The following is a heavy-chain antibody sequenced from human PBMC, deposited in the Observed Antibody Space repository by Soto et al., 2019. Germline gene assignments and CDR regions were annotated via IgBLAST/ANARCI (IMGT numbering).Heavy chain of an antibody. Sequence: GGSLRLSCAGSGFTFTTYGMNWVRQAPGKGLEWVSAISNSGSSTYYTDSVKGRFTISRDNSKNTLYLQMNSLRGEDTAVYYCVFHDNFWSGYSYWGQGTLVTVS. V-gene: IGHV3-23*01. CDR2: ISNSGSST. CDR1: GFTFTTYG. J-gene: IGHJ4*02. D-gene: IGHD3-3*01. CDR3: VFHDNFWSGYSY.